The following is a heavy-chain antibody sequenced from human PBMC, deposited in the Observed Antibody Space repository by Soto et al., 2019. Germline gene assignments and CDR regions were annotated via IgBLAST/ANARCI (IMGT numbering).Heavy chain of an antibody. CDR1: GGSLSGYY. Sequence: QVQLQQRGAGLLKPSETLSLTCAVYGGSLSGYYWSWIRQPPGKALEWIGEFNHSGDTNYNPSLKSRVSISADTSKNEVFLNLSSATAANTAMYYCARHHVRGRTIAGAAEFWGQGTLVTVSS. J-gene: IGHJ4*02. V-gene: IGHV4-34*01. CDR2: FNHSGDT. CDR3: ARHHVRGRTIAGAAEF. D-gene: IGHD1-26*01.